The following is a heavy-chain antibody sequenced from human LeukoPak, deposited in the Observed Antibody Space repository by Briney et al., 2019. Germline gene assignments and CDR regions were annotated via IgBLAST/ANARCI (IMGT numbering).Heavy chain of an antibody. CDR1: GYTFTSNY. Sequence: ASVKVSCKASGYTFTSNYIHWVRQAPGQGLEWMGMIYPRDGSTSYAQKFQGRVTVTRDTSTSTVHMELSGLRAEDTAVYYCARGRYLYYDSRDCIGVDVWGQGTTVTVSS. CDR2: IYPRDGST. CDR3: ARGRYLYYDSRDCIGVDV. J-gene: IGHJ6*02. D-gene: IGHD3-22*01. V-gene: IGHV1-46*01.